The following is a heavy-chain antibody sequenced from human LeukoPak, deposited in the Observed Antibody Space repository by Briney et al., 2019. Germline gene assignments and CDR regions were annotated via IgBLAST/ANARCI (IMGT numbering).Heavy chain of an antibody. CDR1: GFTFRDYA. CDR3: AKGGPNYYGPANVIDQ. J-gene: IGHJ4*02. Sequence: PGGSLRLSCAPSGFTFRDYALSWVRQAPGKGLEWVSHISGTGASTNYADSVKGRFTISKDISSNTLYLQIDSLRVEDTAVYYCAKGGPNYYGPANVIDQWGQGTQVTVSS. D-gene: IGHD3-10*01. CDR2: ISGTGAST. V-gene: IGHV3-23*01.